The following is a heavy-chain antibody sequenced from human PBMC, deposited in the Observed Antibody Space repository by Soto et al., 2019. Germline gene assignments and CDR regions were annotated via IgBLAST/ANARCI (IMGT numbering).Heavy chain of an antibody. D-gene: IGHD1-26*01. CDR3: ARAVGMTTVNLDY. V-gene: IGHV3-23*01. CDR1: GFTFSSYA. CDR2: ISGSGGST. J-gene: IGHJ4*02. Sequence: GGSLRLSCAASGFTFSSYAMSWVRQAPGKGLEWVSAISGSGGSTYYADSVKGRFTISRDNSKNTLYLQMSSLRPEDTGVYFCARAVGMTTVNLDYWGQGTLVTVSS.